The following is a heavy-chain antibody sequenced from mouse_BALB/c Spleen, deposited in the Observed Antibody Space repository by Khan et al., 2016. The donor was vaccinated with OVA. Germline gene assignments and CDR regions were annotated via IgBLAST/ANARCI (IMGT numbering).Heavy chain of an antibody. CDR1: GFNIKDTY. Sequence: EVQLQQSGAELVKPGASVKLSCTASGFNIKDTYMHWVKQRPEQGPEWIGRIDPAYGDIKYDPKFQDKATITADTSSNTAYLQVNSLTSEDTAVYYCATRYGDPFAYWGQGTLVSVSA. CDR3: ATRYGDPFAY. D-gene: IGHD2-13*01. J-gene: IGHJ3*01. CDR2: IDPAYGDI. V-gene: IGHV14-3*02.